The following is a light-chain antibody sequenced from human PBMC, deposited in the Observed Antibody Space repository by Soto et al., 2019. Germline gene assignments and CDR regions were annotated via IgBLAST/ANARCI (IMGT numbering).Light chain of an antibody. CDR2: EVN. Sequence: QSALTQPASVSGSPGQSITISCAGTGSDVGNYNLVSWYQQPPGKAPKLLIYEVNKRPSGVSNRFSGSKSGKTASLTISGLQAEDEADYYCGSYAGSGTGAFGGGTKLTVL. CDR3: GSYAGSGTGA. CDR1: GSDVGNYNL. J-gene: IGLJ3*02. V-gene: IGLV2-23*02.